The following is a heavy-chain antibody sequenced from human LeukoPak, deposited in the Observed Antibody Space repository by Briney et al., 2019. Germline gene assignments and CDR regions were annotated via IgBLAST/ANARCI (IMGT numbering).Heavy chain of an antibody. CDR3: ARGSYDSSGYLKAFDI. J-gene: IGHJ3*02. D-gene: IGHD3-22*01. Sequence: PSETLSLTCAVYGGSFSGYYWSWIRQPPGKGLEWIGEINHSGSTNYNPSLKSRVTISVDTSKNQFSLKLSSVTAADTAVYYCARGSYDSSGYLKAFDIWGQGTMVTVSS. CDR2: INHSGST. CDR1: GGSFSGYY. V-gene: IGHV4-34*01.